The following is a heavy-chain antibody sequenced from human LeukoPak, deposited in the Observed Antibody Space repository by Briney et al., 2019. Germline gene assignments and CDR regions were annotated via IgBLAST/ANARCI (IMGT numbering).Heavy chain of an antibody. CDR2: ISSSSSAI. Sequence: GGSLRLSCPASGFTFSSYEMNWVRQAPGKGLEWVSYISSSSSAIYYANSVKGRFTISRDNVKDSLYLQMNSLRDEDTAVYYCARASTYQLLLSTSWGQGTLVTVSS. CDR3: ARASTYQLLLSTS. V-gene: IGHV3-48*02. CDR1: GFTFSSYE. D-gene: IGHD2-2*01. J-gene: IGHJ5*02.